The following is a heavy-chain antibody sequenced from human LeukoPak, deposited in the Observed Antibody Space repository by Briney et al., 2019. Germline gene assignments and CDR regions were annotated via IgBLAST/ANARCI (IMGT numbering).Heavy chain of an antibody. CDR2: IYSGGST. CDR3: ARDGGQRPSGFSTVGFDY. D-gene: IGHD3-22*01. CDR1: GFTVSSSY. V-gene: IGHV3-53*01. J-gene: IGHJ4*02. Sequence: PGGSLRLSCAASGFTVSSSYMTWVRQAPDKGLEWVAVIYSGGSTYYADSVKGQFTISRDNSKNTLYLQMTSLRAEDTAVYYCARDGGQRPSGFSTVGFDYWGQGTLVTVSS.